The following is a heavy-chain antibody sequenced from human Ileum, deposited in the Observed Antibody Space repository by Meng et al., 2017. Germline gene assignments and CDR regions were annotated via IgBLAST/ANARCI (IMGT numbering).Heavy chain of an antibody. Sequence: GESLKISCSPSGVAVSPEWMSWVRQTPGKGLEWVANINPDGSGKYYADSLEGRFTISRDNAKNSLYLQLNSLRVEDTALYYCTTTYGYGHIYWGQGTLVTVSS. V-gene: IGHV3-7*01. CDR3: TTTYGYGHIY. J-gene: IGHJ4*02. CDR1: GVAVSPEW. D-gene: IGHD5-18*01. CDR2: INPDGSGK.